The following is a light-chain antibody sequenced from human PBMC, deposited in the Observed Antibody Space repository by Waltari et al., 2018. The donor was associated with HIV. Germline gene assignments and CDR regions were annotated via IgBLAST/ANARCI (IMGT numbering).Light chain of an antibody. CDR3: ASYTITSTLV. J-gene: IGLJ3*02. CDR1: SSAIAPYNY. CDR2: DAN. V-gene: IGLV2-14*01. Sequence: QSALTQPASVSGSLGQSITISCIGTSSAIAPYNYVSWYQHHPDKAPRLVIYDANSRPSGVPFRFSGSKSGNTASLTISGLQAEDEADYYCASYTITSTLVFGGGTKVTVL.